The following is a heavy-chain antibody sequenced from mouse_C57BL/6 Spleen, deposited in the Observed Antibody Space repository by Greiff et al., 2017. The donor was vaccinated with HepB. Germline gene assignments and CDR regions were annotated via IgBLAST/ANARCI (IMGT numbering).Heavy chain of an antibody. CDR2: IDPSDSET. Sequence: QVHVKQPGAELVRPGSSVKLSCKASGYTFTSYWMHWVKQRPIQGLEWIGNIDPSDSETHYNQKFKDKATLTVDKSSSTAYMQISSLTSEDSAVYYCARDRAGYGAMDYWGQGTSVTVSS. V-gene: IGHV1-52*01. D-gene: IGHD3-2*02. J-gene: IGHJ4*01. CDR3: ARDRAGYGAMDY. CDR1: GYTFTSYW.